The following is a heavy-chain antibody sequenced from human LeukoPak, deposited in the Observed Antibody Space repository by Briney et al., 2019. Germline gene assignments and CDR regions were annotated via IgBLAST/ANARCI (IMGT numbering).Heavy chain of an antibody. CDR3: AREAMVREVIGPDYYYYMDV. Sequence: SETLSLTCTVSGGSISSYYWSWIRQPPGKGLEWIGYIYYSGSTNYNPSLKSRVTISVDTSKNQFSLKLSSVTAADTAVYYCAREAMVREVIGPDYYYYMDVWGKGTTVTISS. CDR1: GGSISSYY. CDR2: IYYSGST. J-gene: IGHJ6*03. V-gene: IGHV4-59*01. D-gene: IGHD3-10*01.